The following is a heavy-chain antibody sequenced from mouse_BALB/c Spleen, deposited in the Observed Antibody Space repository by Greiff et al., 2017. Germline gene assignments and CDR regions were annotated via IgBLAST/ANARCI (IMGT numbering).Heavy chain of an antibody. CDR1: GFSLTSYG. V-gene: IGHV2-9*02. CDR2: IWAGGST. J-gene: IGHJ4*01. CDR3: ARGFFHYAMDY. Sequence: QVQLKESGPGLVAPSQSLSITCTVSGFSLTSYGVHWVRQPPGKGLEWLGVIWAGGSTNYNSALMSRLSISKDNSKSQVFLKMNSLQTDDTAMYYCARGFFHYAMDYWGQGTSVTVSS.